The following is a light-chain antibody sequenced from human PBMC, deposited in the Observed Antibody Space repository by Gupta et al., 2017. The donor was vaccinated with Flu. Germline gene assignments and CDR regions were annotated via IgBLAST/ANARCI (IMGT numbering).Light chain of an antibody. V-gene: IGKV3-20*01. CDR2: DVS. J-gene: IGKJ1*01. CDR3: QQYGASPRT. Sequence: EIVLTQSPGTLSLSPGERATLSCRASQSVTNSCLAWYQQTPGQPPRLLIYDVSTRAAGIPDRFSGSGSGTDFALTVNRLEPEDFAVYYCQQYGASPRTFGQGTRVEF. CDR1: QSVTNSC.